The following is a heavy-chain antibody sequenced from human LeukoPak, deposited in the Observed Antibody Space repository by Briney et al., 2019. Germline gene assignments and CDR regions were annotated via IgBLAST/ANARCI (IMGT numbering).Heavy chain of an antibody. CDR2: IRQDGDTK. CDR1: GFPFNAYW. V-gene: IGHV3-7*03. Sequence: GGSLRLSCAASGFPFNAYWMTWVRQAPGKGLEWVANIRQDGDTKYYVDSVKGRFTISRDNAMNSLYLQMNSLRAEDTAVYYCAKAPPYKKYFDYWGQGTLVTVSS. J-gene: IGHJ4*02. CDR3: AKAPPYKKYFDY. D-gene: IGHD1-1*01.